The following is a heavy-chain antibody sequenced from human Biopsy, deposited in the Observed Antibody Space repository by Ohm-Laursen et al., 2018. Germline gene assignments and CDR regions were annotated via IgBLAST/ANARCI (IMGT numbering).Heavy chain of an antibody. Sequence: SLRLSCTASRFTFSDYFMSWIRQAPGKGLEWVSYISSSGITAHYADSVRGRFTISRDNSKNILYLQLDSLRAEDTALYYCAKDSGGSPLGELFHWGQGNLVTVSS. V-gene: IGHV3-11*01. CDR2: ISSSGITA. D-gene: IGHD3-16*01. CDR1: RFTFSDYF. J-gene: IGHJ4*02. CDR3: AKDSGGSPLGELFH.